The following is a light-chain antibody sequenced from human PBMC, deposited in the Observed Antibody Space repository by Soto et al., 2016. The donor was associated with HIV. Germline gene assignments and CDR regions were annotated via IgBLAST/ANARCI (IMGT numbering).Light chain of an antibody. CDR1: QSISKW. Sequence: DIQMTQSPPTLSASVGDRVTITCRASQSISKWLAWYQQKPGIAPKLLIYKASTLQTGVPSRLSGSGSGTEFTLTINTVQPDDFATYYCQQYESYSPSITFGQGTRLDIK. CDR3: QQYESYSPSIT. V-gene: IGKV1-5*03. CDR2: KAS. J-gene: IGKJ5*01.